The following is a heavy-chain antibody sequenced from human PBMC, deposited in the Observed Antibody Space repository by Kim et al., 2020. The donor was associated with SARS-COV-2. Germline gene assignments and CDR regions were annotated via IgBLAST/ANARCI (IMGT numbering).Heavy chain of an antibody. Sequence: GGSLRLSCAASGFTFSSYSMNWVRQAPGKGLEWVSYISSSSSTIYYADSVKGRFTISRDNAKNSLYLQMNSLRVEDTAVYYCARVLPVQYYYDSSGYGDYWGQGTLVTVSS. CDR1: GFTFSSYS. V-gene: IGHV3-48*01. J-gene: IGHJ4*02. D-gene: IGHD3-22*01. CDR3: ARVLPVQYYYDSSGYGDY. CDR2: ISSSSSTI.